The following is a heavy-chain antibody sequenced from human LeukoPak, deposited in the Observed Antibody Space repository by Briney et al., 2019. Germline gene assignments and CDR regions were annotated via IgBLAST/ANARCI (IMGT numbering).Heavy chain of an antibody. CDR1: GGSFSGYY. D-gene: IGHD6-19*01. CDR2: INHSGST. Sequence: SETLSLTCAVYGGSFSGYYWSWIRQPPGKGLEWIGEINHSGSTNYSPSLKSRVTISVDTSKNQFSLKLSSVTAADTAVYYCARGPDEDWLAHAFDIWGQGTMVTVSS. J-gene: IGHJ3*02. CDR3: ARGPDEDWLAHAFDI. V-gene: IGHV4-34*01.